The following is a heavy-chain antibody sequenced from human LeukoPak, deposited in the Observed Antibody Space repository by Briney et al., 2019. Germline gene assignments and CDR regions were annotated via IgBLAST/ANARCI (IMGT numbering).Heavy chain of an antibody. Sequence: SETLSLTCAVAGYSISSGYYWGWIRQPPGKGLEWIGDIYLSGSAYYNSSLKSRVTISVDTSKNQFSLKLSSVTAADTGVYYCARGWHDSSGYYSDHWGQGTLVIVSS. D-gene: IGHD3-22*01. CDR1: GYSISSGYY. CDR2: IYLSGSA. CDR3: ARGWHDSSGYYSDH. V-gene: IGHV4-38-2*01. J-gene: IGHJ4*02.